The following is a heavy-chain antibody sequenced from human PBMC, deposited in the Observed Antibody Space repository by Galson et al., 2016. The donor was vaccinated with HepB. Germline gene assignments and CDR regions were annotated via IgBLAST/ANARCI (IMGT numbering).Heavy chain of an antibody. J-gene: IGHJ6*02. CDR2: ISYDGTNK. CDR1: EFTFSHYG. V-gene: IGHV3-30*18. CDR3: AKEGARYSGYDQGLDV. D-gene: IGHD5-12*01. Sequence: SLRLSCAASEFTFSHYGMQWVRQAPGEGLEWVAAISYDGTNKNSVDSVKGRFTISRDNSKNTLYLQINSLRSEDTAVYYCAKEGARYSGYDQGLDVWGQGTTVTVSS.